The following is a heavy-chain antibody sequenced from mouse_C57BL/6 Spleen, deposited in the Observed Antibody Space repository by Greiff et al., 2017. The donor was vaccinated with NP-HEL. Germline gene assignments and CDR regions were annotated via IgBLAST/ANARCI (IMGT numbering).Heavy chain of an antibody. Sequence: EVKLVESGGGLVQPGGSLKLSCAASGFTFSDYYMYWVRQTPEKRLEWVAYISNGGGSTYYPDTVKGRFTISRDNAKNTLYLQMSRLKSEDTAMYYCARHEGYYGHYYAMDYWGQGTSVTVSS. CDR2: ISNGGGST. CDR1: GFTFSDYY. CDR3: ARHEGYYGHYYAMDY. V-gene: IGHV5-12*01. J-gene: IGHJ4*01. D-gene: IGHD2-3*01.